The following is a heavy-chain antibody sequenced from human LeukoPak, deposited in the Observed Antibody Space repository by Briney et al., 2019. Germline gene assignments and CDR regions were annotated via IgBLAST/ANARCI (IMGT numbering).Heavy chain of an antibody. CDR1: GFTFSSHW. V-gene: IGHV3-7*01. J-gene: IGHJ3*02. D-gene: IGHD1/OR15-1a*01. CDR2: IKQDGSEK. Sequence: SGGSLRLSCAASGFTFSSHWMSWVRQAPGKGLEWVANIKQDGSEKYYVDSVKGRFTISRDNAKNSLYLQINSLRAEDTAVYYCARDEQRTGAFDIWGQGTMVTVSS. CDR3: ARDEQRTGAFDI.